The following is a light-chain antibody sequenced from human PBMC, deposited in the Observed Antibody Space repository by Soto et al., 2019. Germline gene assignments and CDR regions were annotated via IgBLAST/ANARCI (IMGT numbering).Light chain of an antibody. CDR1: SSDIVGYNY. CDR3: SSYTSTSTLYV. CDR2: DVS. J-gene: IGLJ1*01. Sequence: QSALTQPASVSGSPGQSITISCTGTSSDIVGYNYVSWYQQHPGKVPKLIIYDVSNRPSGVSNRFSGSKSGNAASLTISGLQAEDEADYYCSSYTSTSTLYVFGTGTKLTVL. V-gene: IGLV2-14*03.